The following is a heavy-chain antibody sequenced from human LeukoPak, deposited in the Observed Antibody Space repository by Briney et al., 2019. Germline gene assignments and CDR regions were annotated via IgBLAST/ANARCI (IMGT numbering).Heavy chain of an antibody. CDR3: ARQVGATRRYFDY. CDR2: INWNGGST. Sequence: GGSLRLSCAASGFTFDDYGMSWVRQAPGKGLEWVSGINWNGGSTYYADSVKGRFTISRDNSKNTLYLQMNSLRAEDTAVYYCARQVGATRRYFDYWGQGTLVTVSS. J-gene: IGHJ4*02. D-gene: IGHD1-26*01. V-gene: IGHV3-20*04. CDR1: GFTFDDYG.